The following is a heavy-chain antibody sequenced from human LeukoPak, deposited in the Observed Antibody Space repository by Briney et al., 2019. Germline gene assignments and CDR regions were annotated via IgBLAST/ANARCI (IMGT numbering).Heavy chain of an antibody. CDR1: GYTFTGYY. CDR2: INPNSGGT. D-gene: IGHD2-15*01. J-gene: IGHJ4*02. Sequence: GASVKVSCKASGYTFTGYYMHWVRQAPGQGLEWMGWINPNSGGTNYAQKFQGRVTMTRDTSISTAYMELSRPRSDDTAVYYCARGVTVVVVAARDLANWGQGTLVTVSS. V-gene: IGHV1-2*02. CDR3: ARGVTVVVVAARDLAN.